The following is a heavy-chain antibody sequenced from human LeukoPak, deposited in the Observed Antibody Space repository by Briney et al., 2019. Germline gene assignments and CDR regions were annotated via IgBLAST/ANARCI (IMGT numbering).Heavy chain of an antibody. D-gene: IGHD2-15*01. J-gene: IGHJ5*02. CDR2: IRQDGSEK. CDR3: ARTWSNWFDP. V-gene: IGHV3-7*01. Sequence: GGSLRLSCVASGFTFSNYWMNWVRQAPGKGLEWVANIRQDGSEKYYVDSVKGRFTISSDNAKKSLYLQLNSLRAEDTAVYYCARTWSNWFDPWGQGTLVTVSS. CDR1: GFTFSNYW.